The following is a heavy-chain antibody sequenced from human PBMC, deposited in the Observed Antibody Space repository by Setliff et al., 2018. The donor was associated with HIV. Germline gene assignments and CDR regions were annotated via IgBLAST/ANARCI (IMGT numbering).Heavy chain of an antibody. V-gene: IGHV3-33*01. J-gene: IGHJ4*02. CDR3: ARDERRTSSIDY. CDR1: GFTFSSYG. Sequence: GGSLRLSCAASGFTFSSYGMHWVRQAPGKGLEWVAIIWYDGDTEYYADSVKGRFSIPRDNSKNTLFLQMNSLRAEDTAVYFCARDERRTSSIDYWGQGTLVTVSS. CDR2: IWYDGDTE.